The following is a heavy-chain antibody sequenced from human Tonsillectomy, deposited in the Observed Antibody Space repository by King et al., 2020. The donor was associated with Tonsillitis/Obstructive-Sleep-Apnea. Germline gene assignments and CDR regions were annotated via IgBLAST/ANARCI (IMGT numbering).Heavy chain of an antibody. D-gene: IGHD1-1*01. J-gene: IGHJ4*02. CDR2: IDYRGSC. V-gene: IGHV4-39*01. CDR1: GGSISSSPFY. Sequence: QLQESGPGLVRPSETLSLTCSVFGGSISSSPFYWGWIRQPPGKGLECIGSIDYRGSCYYNPSLKSRVTVSLDTSQNQFSLKLKSVTAADTAVYYCARQGFLDANWIPVRNSLWGQGTLVTVSS. CDR3: ARQGFLDANWIPVRNSL.